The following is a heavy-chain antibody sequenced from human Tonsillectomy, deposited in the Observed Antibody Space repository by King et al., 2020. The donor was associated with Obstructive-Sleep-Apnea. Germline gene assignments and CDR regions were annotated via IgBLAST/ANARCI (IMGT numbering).Heavy chain of an antibody. D-gene: IGHD1-26*01. CDR2: IDHMGST. CDR3: ARRPSGGASYY. J-gene: IGHJ4*02. Sequence: QLQESGPGLVKPSWTVSITCAVSGGPISSSNSWSWVRQPPGKGLDWIGEIDHMGSTNSNPSLKSRVTISVDNAKNQFSLKLSSVTAADTAVYYCARRPSGGASYYWGQGTLVTVSS. CDR1: GGPISSSNS. V-gene: IGHV4-4*02.